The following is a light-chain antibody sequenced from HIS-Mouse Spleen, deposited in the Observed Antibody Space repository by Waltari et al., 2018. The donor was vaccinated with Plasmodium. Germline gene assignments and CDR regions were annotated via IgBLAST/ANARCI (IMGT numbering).Light chain of an antibody. CDR2: RNN. V-gene: IGLV1-47*01. CDR1: SSNIGSTY. Sequence: QSVLTQPPSASGTPGQRVTISCSGSSSNIGSTYVYWYQQLPGTAPKLLIYRNNQRPSGVPDLFSGSKSGTSASLAISGLRSEDEADYYCAAWDDSLSGRVFGGGTKLTVL. CDR3: AAWDDSLSGRV. J-gene: IGLJ3*02.